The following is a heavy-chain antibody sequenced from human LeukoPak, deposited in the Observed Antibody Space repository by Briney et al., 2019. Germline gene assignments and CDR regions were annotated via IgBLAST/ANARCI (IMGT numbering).Heavy chain of an antibody. CDR1: GFTFSSYG. D-gene: IGHD3-16*01. V-gene: IGHV3-30*02. CDR3: AKGDKMLTWRRTYSWLDP. CDR2: IWNDGSKK. Sequence: GGSLRLSCAASGFTFSSYGMHWVRQAPGKGLEWMAFIWNDGSKKYYADSVKGRFTISRDNSKNTLYLQMNSLRAEDTAVYYCAKGDKMLTWRRTYSWLDPWGQGTLVTVSS. J-gene: IGHJ5*02.